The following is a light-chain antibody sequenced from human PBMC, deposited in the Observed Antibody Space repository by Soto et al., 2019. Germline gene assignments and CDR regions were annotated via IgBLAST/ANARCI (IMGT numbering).Light chain of an antibody. CDR3: SSYAGSNNFGV. CDR1: SSDVGGYNY. Sequence: QSVLTQPPSASGSPGQSVTISCTGTSSDVGGYNYVSWYQQHPGKAPKLMIYEVNKRPSGVPDRFSGSKSGNTASLTVSGLQAEDEAYYYCSSYAGSNNFGVFGTGTKVTAL. J-gene: IGLJ1*01. CDR2: EVN. V-gene: IGLV2-8*01.